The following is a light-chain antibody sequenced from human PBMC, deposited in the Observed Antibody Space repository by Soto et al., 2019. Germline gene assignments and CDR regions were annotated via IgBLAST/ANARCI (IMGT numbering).Light chain of an antibody. J-gene: IGLJ1*01. Sequence: SALTQPPSLSRSPGLSVTISCTGTSSDVGAYNFISWYQQHPDKAPKLMIFDVSNRPSGVSNRFSGSKSGSTSSLTISGLQSEDQAEYDCGSYTASSNYVFGSGTQVTVL. CDR2: DVS. CDR1: SSDVGAYNF. CDR3: GSYTASSNYV. V-gene: IGLV2-14*03.